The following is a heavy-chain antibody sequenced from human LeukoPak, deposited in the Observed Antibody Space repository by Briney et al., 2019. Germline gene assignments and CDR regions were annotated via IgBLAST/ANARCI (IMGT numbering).Heavy chain of an antibody. CDR3: ARDPGDLRWGMDV. V-gene: IGHV3-21*01. D-gene: IGHD2-21*02. Sequence: GGSLRLSCVASGFMFSVYGMHWVRQAPGKGLEWVSSSSSSNSYYADSVKGRFTISRDNAKKSVYLQMNSLRAEDTAVYYCARDPGDLRWGMDVWGQGTTVTVAS. CDR2: SSSSNS. CDR1: GFMFSVYG. J-gene: IGHJ6*02.